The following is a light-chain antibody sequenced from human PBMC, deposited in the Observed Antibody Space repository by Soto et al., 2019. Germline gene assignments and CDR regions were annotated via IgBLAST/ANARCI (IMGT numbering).Light chain of an antibody. Sequence: SALTQPPSASGSPGQSVTISCTGTSSDVGGYNYVSWYQQHPGKAPKLMIYEVSKRPSGVPDRFSGSKSGNTASLTVSGLQAEDEADYYCSSYAGRTNFVFGTGTKVTVL. V-gene: IGLV2-8*01. CDR1: SSDVGGYNY. CDR3: SSYAGRTNFV. J-gene: IGLJ1*01. CDR2: EVS.